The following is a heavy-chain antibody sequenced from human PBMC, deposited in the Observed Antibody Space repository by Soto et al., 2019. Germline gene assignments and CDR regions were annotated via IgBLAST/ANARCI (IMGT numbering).Heavy chain of an antibody. D-gene: IGHD6-6*01. V-gene: IGHV1-69*13. CDR3: ARWAIAAPPLGYFDY. CDR2: IIPIFGTA. CDR1: GGAFSSYA. Sequence: VASVKVSCKASGGAFSSYAISWVRQAPGQGLEWMGGIIPIFGTANYAQKFQGRVTITADESTSTAYMELSSLRSEDTAVYYCARWAIAAPPLGYFDYWGQGTLVTVSS. J-gene: IGHJ4*02.